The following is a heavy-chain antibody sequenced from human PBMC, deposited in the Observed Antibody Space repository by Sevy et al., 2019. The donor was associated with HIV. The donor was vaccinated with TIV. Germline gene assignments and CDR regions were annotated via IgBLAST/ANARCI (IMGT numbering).Heavy chain of an antibody. Sequence: VGSLRLSCAASGFTFSSYGMHWVRQAPGKGLEWVAFIRYDGSNKYYADSVKGRFTISRDNSKNTLYLQMNSLRAEDTAVYYCANGQIAAAGYFDYWGQGTLVTVSS. CDR1: GFTFSSYG. D-gene: IGHD6-13*01. V-gene: IGHV3-30*02. CDR2: IRYDGSNK. CDR3: ANGQIAAAGYFDY. J-gene: IGHJ4*02.